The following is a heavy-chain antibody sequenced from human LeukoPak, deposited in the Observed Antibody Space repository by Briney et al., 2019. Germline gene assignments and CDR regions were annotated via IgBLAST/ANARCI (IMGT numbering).Heavy chain of an antibody. J-gene: IGHJ4*02. D-gene: IGHD6-19*01. CDR1: GFTFSSYA. CDR3: AKGSGWYISPLDY. Sequence: PGGSLRLSCAASGFTFSSYAMSWVRQAPGKGLEWVSAISGSGGSTYYADSVKGRFTISRDNSKNTLYLQMNSLRAEDAAVYYCAKGSGWYISPLDYWGQGTLVTVSS. CDR2: ISGSGGST. V-gene: IGHV3-23*01.